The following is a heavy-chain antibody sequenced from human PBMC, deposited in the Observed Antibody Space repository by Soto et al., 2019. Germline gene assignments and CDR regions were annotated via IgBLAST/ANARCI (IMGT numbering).Heavy chain of an antibody. CDR3: ARARGEDCSGGSCYPGPYYYYYGMDV. Sequence: PGGSLRLSCAASGFTFDDYGMSWVRQAPGKGLEWVSGINWNGGSTGYADSVKGRFTISRDNAKNSLYLQMNSLRAEDTALYYCARARGEDCSGGSCYPGPYYYYYGMDVWGQGTTVTVSS. CDR1: GFTFDDYG. V-gene: IGHV3-20*04. J-gene: IGHJ6*02. D-gene: IGHD2-15*01. CDR2: INWNGGST.